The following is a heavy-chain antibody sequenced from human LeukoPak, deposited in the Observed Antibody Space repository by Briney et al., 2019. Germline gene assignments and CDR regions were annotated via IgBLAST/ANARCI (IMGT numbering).Heavy chain of an antibody. Sequence: SETLSLTCTVSGDSISSSSYYWGWIRQPPGKGPEWIGSIYSSGTTYYNPSLKSRVTISVDTSKNQLSLKLRSVTAADTAVYYCARERREQLLPPYTRLVTYFDYWGQGTLVTVSS. CDR2: IYSSGTT. V-gene: IGHV4-39*07. CDR3: ARERREQLLPPYTRLVTYFDY. D-gene: IGHD1-26*01. J-gene: IGHJ4*02. CDR1: GDSISSSSYY.